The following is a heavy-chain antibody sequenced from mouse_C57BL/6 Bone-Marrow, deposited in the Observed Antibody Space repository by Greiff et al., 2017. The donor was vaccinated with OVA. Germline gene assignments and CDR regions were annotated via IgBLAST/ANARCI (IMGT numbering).Heavy chain of an antibody. V-gene: IGHV14-3*01. Sequence: EVQLQESVAELVRPGASVKLSCTASGFNIKNTYMHWVKQRPEQGLEWIGRIAPANGNTKYAPKFQGKATITADTSTNTAYLQLSSLTSEDTAIYYCARVITTGYYFDCWGQGTTLTVSS. J-gene: IGHJ2*01. CDR3: ARVITTGYYFDC. CDR1: GFNIKNTY. D-gene: IGHD1-1*01. CDR2: IAPANGNT.